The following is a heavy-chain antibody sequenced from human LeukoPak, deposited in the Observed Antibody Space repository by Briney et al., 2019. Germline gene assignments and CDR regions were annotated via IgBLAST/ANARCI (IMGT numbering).Heavy chain of an antibody. J-gene: IGHJ4*02. D-gene: IGHD3-9*01. Sequence: PSETLSLTCAVSGGSFSGYYWSWIRQPPGKGLEWIGEINHSGSTNYNPSLKSRVSISADTSKHQFSLKLSSVTAADTAVYHCARANDILTGSPFDYWGQGTLVTVSS. CDR2: INHSGST. CDR3: ARANDILTGSPFDY. V-gene: IGHV4-34*01. CDR1: GGSFSGYY.